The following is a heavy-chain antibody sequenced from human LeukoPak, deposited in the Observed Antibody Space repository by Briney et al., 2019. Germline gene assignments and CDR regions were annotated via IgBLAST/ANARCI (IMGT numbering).Heavy chain of an antibody. CDR1: GLTVNNNY. CDR2: LYIGGNT. D-gene: IGHD5-18*01. Sequence: GGSLRLSFAASGLTVNNNYMNWVRQAPGKGLEWVSALYIGGNTYYADSVRGRFTISRDNSKNTLYLQMNSLRAEDTAIYYCMTAAGYNFGQYWGQGTLVTVSS. CDR3: MTAAGYNFGQY. J-gene: IGHJ4*02. V-gene: IGHV3-53*01.